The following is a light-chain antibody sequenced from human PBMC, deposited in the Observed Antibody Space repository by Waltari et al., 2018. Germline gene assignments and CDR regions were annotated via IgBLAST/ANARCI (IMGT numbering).Light chain of an antibody. V-gene: IGLV1-51*02. Sequence: QSLLTQPPSLSAAPGQKVTISCSGTSPNVGGNDVFWYQQFPGRAPRLLIYDDNRRPSGIPDRFSGSKFATTASLAITGLQTGDEADYYCGTWDSGLAVWMFGGGTRLTVL. CDR3: GTWDSGLAVWM. CDR1: SPNVGGND. CDR2: DDN. J-gene: IGLJ3*02.